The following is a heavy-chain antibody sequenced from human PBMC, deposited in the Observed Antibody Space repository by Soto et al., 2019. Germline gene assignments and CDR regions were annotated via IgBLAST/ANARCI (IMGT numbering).Heavy chain of an antibody. J-gene: IGHJ4*02. V-gene: IGHV4-30-2*01. CDR2: IHASGYT. Sequence: QLHLQESGSGLVKPSQTLSLTCTVSGDSVTTGSYSWSWIRQAPGKGLQWIGNIHASGYTSFNTSLQGRVSISVAPSKNQFSLNVMSVTAADTDVYYCARGGALRPNDHVPLDAWGQGRLVTVSS. CDR3: ARGGALRPNDHVPLDA. D-gene: IGHD1-1*01. CDR1: GDSVTTGSYS.